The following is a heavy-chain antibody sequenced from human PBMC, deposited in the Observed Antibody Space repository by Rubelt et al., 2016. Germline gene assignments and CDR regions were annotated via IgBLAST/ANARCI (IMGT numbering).Heavy chain of an antibody. CDR2: INHSGST. CDR1: GGSFSGYY. CDR3: ARTKTVEMATIPLAY. J-gene: IGHJ4*02. D-gene: IGHD5-24*01. Sequence: QVQLQQWGAGLLKPSETLSLTCAVYGGSFSGYYWSWIRQPPGRGLEWIGEINHSGSTNYNPSLKSRVTSSVGTSKNQFALKLSSVTAADTAVYYCARTKTVEMATIPLAYWGQGTLVTVSS. V-gene: IGHV4-34*01.